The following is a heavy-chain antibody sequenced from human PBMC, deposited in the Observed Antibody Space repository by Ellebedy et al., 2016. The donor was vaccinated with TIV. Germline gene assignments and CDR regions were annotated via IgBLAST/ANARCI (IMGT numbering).Heavy chain of an antibody. D-gene: IGHD3-16*01. Sequence: GGSLRLXCAASEFTFSSFTMNWVRQAPGKGLEWVSSISGHSSYIYYAESVEGRFTISRDNAKNSLFLEMSTLRAEDTAVYYCARGGVGSTLGEYYFDYWGQGTLVTVSS. V-gene: IGHV3-21*01. CDR2: ISGHSSYI. J-gene: IGHJ4*02. CDR1: EFTFSSFT. CDR3: ARGGVGSTLGEYYFDY.